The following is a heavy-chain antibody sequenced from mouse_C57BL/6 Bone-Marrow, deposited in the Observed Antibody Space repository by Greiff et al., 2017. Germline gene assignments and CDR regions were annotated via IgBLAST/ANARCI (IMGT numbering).Heavy chain of an antibody. D-gene: IGHD1-1*01. V-gene: IGHV5-4*01. Sequence: EVHLVESGGGLVKPGGSLKLSCAASGFTFSSYAMSWVRQTPEKRLEWVATISDGGSYTYYPDNVKGRFTISRDNAKNNLYLQMSHLKSEDTAMYYCARDEGFITTSLDYWGQGTTLTVSS. J-gene: IGHJ2*01. CDR2: ISDGGSYT. CDR1: GFTFSSYA. CDR3: ARDEGFITTSLDY.